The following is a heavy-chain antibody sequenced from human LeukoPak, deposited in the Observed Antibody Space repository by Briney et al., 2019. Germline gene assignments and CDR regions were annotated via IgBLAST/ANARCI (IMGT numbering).Heavy chain of an antibody. Sequence: GGSLRLSCAASGFIFSDYYMSWIRQAPGKGLEWVSYISSSGSTIYYADSVKGRFTISRDNAKNSLYLQMNSLRAEDTAVYYCARLRMTTVTVDYWGQGTLVTVSS. CDR1: GFIFSDYY. CDR2: ISSSGSTI. D-gene: IGHD4-17*01. V-gene: IGHV3-11*01. J-gene: IGHJ4*02. CDR3: ARLRMTTVTVDY.